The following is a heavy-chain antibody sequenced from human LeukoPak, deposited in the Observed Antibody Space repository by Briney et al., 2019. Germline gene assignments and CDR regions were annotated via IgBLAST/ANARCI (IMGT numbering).Heavy chain of an antibody. CDR3: VREGAGFCGGGTCSYDAFDI. CDR1: GFTFSTYE. V-gene: IGHV3-48*03. J-gene: IGHJ3*02. D-gene: IGHD2-15*01. CDR2: ISSSGSTI. Sequence: GGSLRLSCAASGFTFSTYEMNWVRQAPGKGLEWVSYISSSGSTIHYADSVKGRFTISRDNARNSLYLQMNSLRAEDTAVYYCVREGAGFCGGGTCSYDAFDIWGQGTTVTVSS.